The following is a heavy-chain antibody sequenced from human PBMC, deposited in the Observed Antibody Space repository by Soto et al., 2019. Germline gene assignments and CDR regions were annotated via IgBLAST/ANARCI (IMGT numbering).Heavy chain of an antibody. J-gene: IGHJ3*02. CDR1: GFSFRSYG. D-gene: IGHD2-15*01. CDR2: IRVGSGSI. Sequence: EEQLVESGGGLVQPGGSLRVSGAASGFSFRSYGINWVRPAPGKGLGWVSYIRVGSGSIFYGDAVKGRFTISRDDAKTSLYLQMNTLRGEDTAVYYCVRDDRWALDIWCKGKMVTVPS. V-gene: IGHV3-48*01. CDR3: VRDDRWALDI.